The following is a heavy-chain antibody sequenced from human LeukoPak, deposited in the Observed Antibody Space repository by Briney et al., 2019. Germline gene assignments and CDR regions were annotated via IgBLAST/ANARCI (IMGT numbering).Heavy chain of an antibody. CDR1: EITFSSYV. J-gene: IGHJ4*02. D-gene: IGHD3-3*01. CDR2: ISGSGGTT. V-gene: IGHV3-23*01. CDR3: AKGLDIGFWSGCSIGFDH. Sequence: PGGSLRLSCAASEITFSSYVMNWVRQAPGKGLEWVSAISGSGGTTYYADSVKGRFTISRDNSKNTLYLQMNNLRDEDTAIYYCAKGLDIGFWSGCSIGFDHWGQGTLVTVSS.